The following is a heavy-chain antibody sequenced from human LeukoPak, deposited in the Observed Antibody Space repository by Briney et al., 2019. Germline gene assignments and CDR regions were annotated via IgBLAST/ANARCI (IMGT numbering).Heavy chain of an antibody. CDR2: ISYDGSNK. V-gene: IGHV3-30*04. D-gene: IGHD5-12*01. J-gene: IGHJ4*02. Sequence: PGGSLRLSCAASGFTFSSYAMHWVRQAPGKGLEWVAVISYDGSNKYYADSVKGRFTISRDNSKNTLYLQMNSLRAEDTALYYCAKDYVPIGYYFFDYWDQGTLVTVSS. CDR1: GFTFSSYA. CDR3: AKDYVPIGYYFFDY.